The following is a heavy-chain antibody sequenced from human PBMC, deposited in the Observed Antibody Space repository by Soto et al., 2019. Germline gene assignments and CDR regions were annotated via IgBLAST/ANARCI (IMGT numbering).Heavy chain of an antibody. CDR1: GFIFRNYV. Sequence: EVQLSESGGGLVQPGGSLRLSCTASGFIFRNYVMTWVRQAPGKGLEWVSSIIGSGGTTYYTESVKGRFTISRDNSKNTLFLQINSLRAEDTAVYYCAKRPLELHMYDYWGQGTLVTVSS. CDR3: AKRPLELHMYDY. V-gene: IGHV3-23*01. CDR2: IIGSGGTT. J-gene: IGHJ4*02. D-gene: IGHD1-7*01.